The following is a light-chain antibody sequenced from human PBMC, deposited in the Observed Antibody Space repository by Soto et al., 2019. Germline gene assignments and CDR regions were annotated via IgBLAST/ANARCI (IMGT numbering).Light chain of an antibody. Sequence: QAVVTQEPSLTVSPGGTVTLTCASSAGAVTSAYYTNWLQQKPGQAPRALIYSTSEKHSWTPARFSGSLLGGKAALTLSAAQPEEEADYYCLLYYGGARVLFGGGTKVTVL. V-gene: IGLV7-43*01. CDR2: STS. CDR1: AGAVTSAYY. CDR3: LLYYGGARVL. J-gene: IGLJ2*01.